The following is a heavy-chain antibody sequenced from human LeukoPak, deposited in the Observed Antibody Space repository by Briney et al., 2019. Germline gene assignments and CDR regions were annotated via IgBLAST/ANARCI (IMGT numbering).Heavy chain of an antibody. Sequence: PGGSLRLSCAASGFTFSSYYMRWVRQAPGKGLVWVSCISGAGSSTSYADSVKGRFTISRDNAKNTLYLQMNSLRAEDTAVYYWSSTERSTLEPMFFYWGERDLGSASS. J-gene: IGHJ4*02. V-gene: IGHV3-74*01. CDR1: GFTFSSYY. CDR2: ISGAGSST. CDR3: SSTERSTLEPMFFY. D-gene: IGHD1-1*01.